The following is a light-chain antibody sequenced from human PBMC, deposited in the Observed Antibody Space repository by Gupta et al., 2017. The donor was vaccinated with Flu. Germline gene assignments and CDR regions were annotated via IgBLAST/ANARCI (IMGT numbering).Light chain of an antibody. CDR1: DDIGSH. Sequence: TTMTQSPVTLSVSQGQRVTLSCRASDDIGSHLAWYQQKPGQAPNLLIYHASTRATGVPARFSGSGYGTDFTLIISSRQSEDSAVYFCQQYNNWPPWTFGRGTKVEV. CDR3: QQYNNWPPWT. CDR2: HAS. V-gene: IGKV3-15*01. J-gene: IGKJ1*01.